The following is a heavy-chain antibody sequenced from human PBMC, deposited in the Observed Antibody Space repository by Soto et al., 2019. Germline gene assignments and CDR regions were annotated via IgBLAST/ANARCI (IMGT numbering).Heavy chain of an antibody. D-gene: IGHD6-19*01. V-gene: IGHV1-2*04. J-gene: IGHJ6*02. Sequence: ASVKVSCKASGYTFAGYYMHWVRQAPGQGLEWMGWINPNSGGTNYAQKFQGWVTMTRDTSISTAYMELSRLRSDDTAVYYCARTAVAGIHYYGMDVWGQGTTVTVYS. CDR3: ARTAVAGIHYYGMDV. CDR1: GYTFAGYY. CDR2: INPNSGGT.